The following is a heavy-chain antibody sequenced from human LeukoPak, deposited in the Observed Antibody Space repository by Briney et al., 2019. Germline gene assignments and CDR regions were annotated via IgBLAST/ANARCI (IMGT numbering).Heavy chain of an antibody. CDR1: GGSFSGYY. V-gene: IGHV4-34*01. CDR2: INHSGST. J-gene: IGHJ4*02. D-gene: IGHD5-18*01. Sequence: PSETLSLTCAVYGGSFSGYYWSWIRQPPGKGLEWIGEINHSGSTNYNPSLKSRVTISVDTSKNQFSLKLSSVTAADTAVYYCARVMQLWSRDYWGQGTLVTVPS. CDR3: ARVMQLWSRDY.